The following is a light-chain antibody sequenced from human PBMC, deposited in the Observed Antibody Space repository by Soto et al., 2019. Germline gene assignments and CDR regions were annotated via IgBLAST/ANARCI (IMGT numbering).Light chain of an antibody. V-gene: IGKV1-5*03. CDR3: QQYNSFPWT. Sequence: DIQMTQSPSTLSASVGDRVTITCRASQSFNTWLAWYQQKPGKAPNLLIYKASSLASGVQSRFSGSGSGTESTLTTRSLQPDDLATYYCQQYNSFPWTFGQGTKVDI. CDR2: KAS. J-gene: IGKJ1*01. CDR1: QSFNTW.